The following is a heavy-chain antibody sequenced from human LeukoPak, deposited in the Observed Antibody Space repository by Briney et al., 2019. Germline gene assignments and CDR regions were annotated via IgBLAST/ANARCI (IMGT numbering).Heavy chain of an antibody. CDR2: INQDGSEK. Sequence: GGSLRLSCAASGFTFSNYWMPWVRQAPGKGLEWVSNINQDGSEKFYVDSVKGRFTISRDNAKDSLYLQMNSLIAEDTALYYCARDQGAACDYWGQGTLVTVSS. V-gene: IGHV3-7*01. D-gene: IGHD6-13*01. J-gene: IGHJ4*02. CDR3: ARDQGAACDY. CDR1: GFTFSNYW.